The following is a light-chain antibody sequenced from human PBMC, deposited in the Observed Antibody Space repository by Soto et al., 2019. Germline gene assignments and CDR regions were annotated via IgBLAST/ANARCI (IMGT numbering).Light chain of an antibody. V-gene: IGLV1-47*02. CDR3: AAWDDSLGGPV. Sequence: QSVLTQPPSASGTPGQRVTISCSGGSSNIGSNSVFWYQQLPGTAPKLLIYLNNERPSGVPDRFSASKSGTSASLSVSGRRSEDEADYYCAAWDDSLGGPVFGGGTKVTVL. J-gene: IGLJ3*02. CDR1: SSNIGSNS. CDR2: LNN.